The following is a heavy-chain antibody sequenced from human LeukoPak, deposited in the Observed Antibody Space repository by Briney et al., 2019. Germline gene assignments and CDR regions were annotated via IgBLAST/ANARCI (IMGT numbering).Heavy chain of an antibody. D-gene: IGHD3-22*01. V-gene: IGHV4-61*09. Sequence: SETLSLTCTVSGYSICGNHYWSWIRQPAGEGLGLIRHIYTSGSTNYNPSRKTRVTISVATSKNQFSLKLSSVTAADTAVYYCARHPITMIVVVSPVDYWGEGTLVTASS. J-gene: IGHJ4*02. CDR3: ARHPITMIVVVSPVDY. CDR2: IYTSGST. CDR1: GYSICGNHY.